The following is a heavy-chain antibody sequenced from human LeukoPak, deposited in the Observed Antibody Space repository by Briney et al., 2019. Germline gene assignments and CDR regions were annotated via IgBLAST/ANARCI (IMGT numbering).Heavy chain of an antibody. D-gene: IGHD1-14*01. V-gene: IGHV1-46*01. CDR3: AREVMDNLRFDY. J-gene: IGHJ4*02. Sequence: GASVKVSCKASGYTFTSYYMHWVRQAPREGLEWMGIINPSGGDTSYAQKFQGRLTMTRDTSTNTVYMELTSVRSEDTAVYYCAREVMDNLRFDYWGQGTLVTVSS. CDR1: GYTFTSYY. CDR2: INPSGGDT.